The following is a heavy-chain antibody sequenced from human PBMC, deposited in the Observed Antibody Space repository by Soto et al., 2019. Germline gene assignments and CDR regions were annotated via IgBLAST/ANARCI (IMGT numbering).Heavy chain of an antibody. Sequence: QPVGSLRLSCAATGFTFGTYWMSWVRQAPGKGLEWVANIKHDGNGKYYADSVKGRFTVSRDNVKNFLHLQMSSLRGDDTGVYFCVRATLSWGHYYFRGLDVWGQGTTVTVSS. CDR1: GFTFGTYW. CDR3: VRATLSWGHYYFRGLDV. CDR2: IKHDGNGK. V-gene: IGHV3-7*01. D-gene: IGHD3-22*01. J-gene: IGHJ6*02.